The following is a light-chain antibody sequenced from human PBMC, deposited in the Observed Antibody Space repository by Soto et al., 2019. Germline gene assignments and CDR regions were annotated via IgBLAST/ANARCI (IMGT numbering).Light chain of an antibody. CDR1: QSVHSN. J-gene: IGKJ4*01. V-gene: IGKV3-15*01. Sequence: EIVMTQSPATLSLSPGETATLSCRASQSVHSNLAWFQQHPGQAPRLLIYGASSRATGIPVRFSGSGSGTAFTLTISSLQPEDFAVYYCQQYTAWTCETFGGGTKVAIK. CDR2: GAS. CDR3: QQYTAWTCET.